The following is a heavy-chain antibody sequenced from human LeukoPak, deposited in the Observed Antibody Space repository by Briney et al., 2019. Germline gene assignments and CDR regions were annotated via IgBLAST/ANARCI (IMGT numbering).Heavy chain of an antibody. D-gene: IGHD3-16*02. CDR1: GGSISSGGYS. J-gene: IGHJ3*02. V-gene: IGHV4-30-2*01. Sequence: SETLSLTCAVSGGSISSGGYSWSWIRQPPGKGLEWIGYIYHSGSTNYNPSLKSRVTISVDTSKNQFSLKLSSVTAADTAVYYCARGQQYYDYVWGSYRYPRGAFDIWGQGTMVTVSS. CDR2: IYHSGST. CDR3: ARGQQYYDYVWGSYRYPRGAFDI.